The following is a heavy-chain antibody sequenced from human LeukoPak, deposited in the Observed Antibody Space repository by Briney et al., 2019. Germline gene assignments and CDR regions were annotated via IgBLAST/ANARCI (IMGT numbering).Heavy chain of an antibody. CDR2: IYSSGNT. CDR1: GGSISSYY. D-gene: IGHD6-19*01. J-gene: IGHJ4*02. CDR3: ARSGPIAVAGVDY. Sequence: SETLSLTCIVSGGSISSYYWSWIRQPAGKGLEWIGRIYSSGNTNYNPSLKSRVTILVDKSKNQFSLKLSSVTAADTAVYYCARSGPIAVAGVDYWRQGTLVTVSS. V-gene: IGHV4-4*07.